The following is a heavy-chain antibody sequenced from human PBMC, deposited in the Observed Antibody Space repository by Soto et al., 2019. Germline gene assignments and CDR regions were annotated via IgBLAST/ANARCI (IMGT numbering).Heavy chain of an antibody. V-gene: IGHV4-4*02. CDR3: ARGAFWAFDL. CDR1: GASVTSAW. J-gene: IGHJ3*01. D-gene: IGHD3-3*02. CDR2: IHHSGGS. Sequence: QVHLQGSGPGLVQPSGTLSLTCDVSGASVTSAWWTWVRQPPGKGLEWIAEIHHSGGSSYNPSLKSRVTVSVDQTKNQISLHLLSVTAADTAMYYCARGAFWAFDLWGQGPMVTVSS.